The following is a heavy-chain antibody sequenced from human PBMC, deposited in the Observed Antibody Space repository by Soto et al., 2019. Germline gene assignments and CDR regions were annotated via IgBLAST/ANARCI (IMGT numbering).Heavy chain of an antibody. CDR1: GGSFRGYY. J-gene: IGHJ6*03. Sequence: PSETLSLTCAVYGGSFRGYYWSWIRQPPGKGLEWIGEINHSGSTNYNPSLKSRVTISVDTSKNQFSLKLSSVAAADTAVYYCARVVLTYCSGGSCYPREQYYYYYYYMDVWGKGTTVTVSS. CDR2: INHSGST. CDR3: ARVVLTYCSGGSCYPREQYYYYYYYMDV. D-gene: IGHD2-15*01. V-gene: IGHV4-34*01.